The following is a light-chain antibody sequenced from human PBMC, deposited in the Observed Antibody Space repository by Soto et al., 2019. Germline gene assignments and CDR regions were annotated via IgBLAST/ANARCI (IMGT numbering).Light chain of an antibody. J-gene: IGKJ3*01. V-gene: IGKV3-20*01. CDR1: QSISSTY. CDR2: GAS. CDR3: QQYNDWVT. Sequence: EILLTQSPGILSLSPGERATPSWRASQSISSTYLAWYQQKPGQAPRLLIYGASSRATGIPARLSGSGSGTEFTLTISSMKSEDFAVYYCQQYNDWVTFGPGTKVDIK.